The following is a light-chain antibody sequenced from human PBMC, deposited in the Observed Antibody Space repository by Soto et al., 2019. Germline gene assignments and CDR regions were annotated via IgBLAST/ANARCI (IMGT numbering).Light chain of an antibody. CDR3: QQSGSAPLT. CDR2: GAS. CDR1: QNVNNNY. Sequence: EIVLTQSPGTLSLPPGERATLSCRASQNVNNNYLAWYQQKPGQAPRLLIYGASRRATDIPDRFSGSGSGKDFTLTISRLEPEDSAVYSCQQSGSAPLTFGGGTKVEIK. J-gene: IGKJ4*01. V-gene: IGKV3-20*01.